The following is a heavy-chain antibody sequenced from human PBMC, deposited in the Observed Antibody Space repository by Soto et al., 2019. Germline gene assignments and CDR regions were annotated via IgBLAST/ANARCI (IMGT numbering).Heavy chain of an antibody. Sequence: QVQLVQSGAEVKKPGSSVKDSCKASGGTFSSYAISWVRQAPGQGLDWMGGIIPIFGTANYAQKFQGRVTITADESTGTAYVEVSSLSSEDTAVYSCAMCGYGSHYFDYWGQVHLVTVSS. D-gene: IGHD3-22*01. CDR1: GGTFSSYA. J-gene: IGHJ4*02. CDR2: IIPIFGTA. CDR3: AMCGYGSHYFDY. V-gene: IGHV1-69*12.